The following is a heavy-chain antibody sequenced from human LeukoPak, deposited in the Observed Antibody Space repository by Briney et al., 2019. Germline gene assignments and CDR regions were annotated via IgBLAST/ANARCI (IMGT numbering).Heavy chain of an antibody. V-gene: IGHV3-23*01. CDR2: ISGSGTST. CDR1: RFTFSNNA. D-gene: IGHD5-24*01. J-gene: IGHJ4*02. CDR3: AKDRRDGYKWTY. Sequence: PGGSLRLSCAASRFTFSNNAMSWVRQAPGKGLEWVSNISGSGTSTYYADSVKGRFTISRDNSKNTLYLQMNSLRAEDTAVYYCAKDRRDGYKWTYWGQGTLVTVSS.